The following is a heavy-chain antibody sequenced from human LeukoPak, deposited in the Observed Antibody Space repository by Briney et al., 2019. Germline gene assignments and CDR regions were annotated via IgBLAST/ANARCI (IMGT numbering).Heavy chain of an antibody. J-gene: IGHJ4*02. CDR1: GFTFSSYS. D-gene: IGHD3-10*01. V-gene: IGHV3-21*01. CDR2: ISSSSSYI. Sequence: PGGSLTLSCAASGFTFSSYSMNWIRQAPGKGLEWVSSISSSSSYIYYADSVKGRFTISRDNTKSSLFLQMNSLRADDTAVYYCARDLVRGVMEYWGQGTLVTVSS. CDR3: ARDLVRGVMEY.